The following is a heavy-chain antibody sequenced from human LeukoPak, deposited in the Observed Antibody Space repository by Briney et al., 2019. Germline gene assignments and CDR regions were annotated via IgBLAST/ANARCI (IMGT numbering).Heavy chain of an antibody. V-gene: IGHV4-59*12. CDR1: GGSISTYY. CDR3: ARVFFPYMDV. D-gene: IGHD3-3*01. CDR2: IYYTGST. J-gene: IGHJ6*03. Sequence: SETLSLTCTVSGGSISTYYWSWIRQPPGKGLEWIGYIYYTGSTNYNPSLKSRVTISVDTSKNQFSLKLSSVTAADTAVYYCARVFFPYMDVWGKGTTVTISS.